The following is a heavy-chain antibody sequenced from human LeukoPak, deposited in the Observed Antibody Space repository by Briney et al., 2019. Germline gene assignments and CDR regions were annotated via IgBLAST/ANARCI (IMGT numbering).Heavy chain of an antibody. V-gene: IGHV3-21*01. CDR2: ISSSSSYI. CDR1: GFTFSSYS. Sequence: PGGSLRLSCAASGFTFSSYSMNWVRQAPGKGLEWVSSISSSSSYIYYADSVKGRFTISRDNAKNSLYLQMNSLRADDTAVYYCARDGGHYGGNSFDYWGQGTLVTVSS. CDR3: ARDGGHYGGNSFDY. D-gene: IGHD4-23*01. J-gene: IGHJ4*02.